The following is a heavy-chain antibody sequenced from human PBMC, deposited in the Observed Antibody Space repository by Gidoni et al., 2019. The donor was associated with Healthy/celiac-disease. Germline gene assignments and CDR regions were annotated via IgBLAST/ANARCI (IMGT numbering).Heavy chain of an antibody. D-gene: IGHD3-10*01. CDR3: ARDLGGSGSPLLSDAFDI. V-gene: IGHV3-66*01. Sequence: EVQPVESGGGLVQLGASLRLFCAPSGSTLRSNYMCWVRRAPGKGLEWVSVIYSGGSTYYADSVKGRFTISRDNSKNTLYLQMNSLRAEDTAVYYCARDLGGSGSPLLSDAFDIWGQGTMVTVSS. CDR2: IYSGGST. CDR1: GSTLRSNY. J-gene: IGHJ3*02.